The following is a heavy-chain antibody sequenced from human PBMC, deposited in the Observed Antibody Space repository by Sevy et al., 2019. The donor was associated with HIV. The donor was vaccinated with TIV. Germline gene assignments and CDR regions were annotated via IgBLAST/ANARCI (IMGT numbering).Heavy chain of an antibody. D-gene: IGHD5-12*01. Sequence: GGSLRLSCEAFGFSFSNYGMHWVRQAPGKGPEWVSSIRLDGNDKQYADSVKGRFTISRDKYKNTLNLQMNSLRADDTAVYYCARDPGYSGYDWGALTYYFDYWGQGTLVTVSS. CDR1: GFSFSNYG. J-gene: IGHJ4*02. V-gene: IGHV3-30*02. CDR3: ARDPGYSGYDWGALTYYFDY. CDR2: IRLDGNDK.